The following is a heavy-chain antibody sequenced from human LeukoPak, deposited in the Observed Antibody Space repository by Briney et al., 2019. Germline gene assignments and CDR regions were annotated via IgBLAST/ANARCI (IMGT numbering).Heavy chain of an antibody. CDR3: AKDFYGSGTFHV. J-gene: IGHJ6*04. CDR1: GFTFSSYA. V-gene: IGHV3-30*02. CDR2: IRYDGSNK. D-gene: IGHD3-10*01. Sequence: TGGSLRLSCAASGFTFSSYAMHWVRQAPGKGLEWVAFIRYDGSNKYYADSVKGRFTISRDNSKNTLYLQMNSLRAEDTAVYYCAKDFYGSGTFHVWGKGTTVTISS.